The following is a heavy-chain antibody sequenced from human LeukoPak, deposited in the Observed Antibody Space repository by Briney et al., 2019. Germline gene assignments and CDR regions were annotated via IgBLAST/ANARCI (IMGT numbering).Heavy chain of an antibody. CDR2: LFPGDSDT. CDR1: EYSFSTHW. Sequence: PGESLYIFCEDSEYSFSTHWIGWARQMPGNGLEYLGILFPGDSDTRYSPSFSGQVTISADKSISTAYLQWSTLKASDTAMYYCARRGGSHNFFDYWGQGTLVTVSS. D-gene: IGHD1-26*01. J-gene: IGHJ4*02. V-gene: IGHV5-51*03. CDR3: ARRGGSHNFFDY.